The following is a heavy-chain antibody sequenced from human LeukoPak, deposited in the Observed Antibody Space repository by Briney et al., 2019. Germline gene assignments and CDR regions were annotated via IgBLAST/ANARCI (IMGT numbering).Heavy chain of an antibody. CDR2: IYHSGTT. V-gene: IGHV4-4*02. D-gene: IGHD1-1*01. Sequence: SETLPLTCAVSGGSIISIDNWWSWVRQPPGKGLEWIGEIYHSGTTNYNSSLKSRVTISVDKSNNQFSLKLSSVTAADTAVYYCARNGPWSLDSWGQGTLVTVSS. J-gene: IGHJ4*02. CDR3: ARNGPWSLDS. CDR1: GGSIISIDNW.